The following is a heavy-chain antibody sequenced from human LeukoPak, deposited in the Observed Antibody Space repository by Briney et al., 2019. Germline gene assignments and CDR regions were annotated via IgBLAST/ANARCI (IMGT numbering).Heavy chain of an antibody. V-gene: IGHV4-61*02. CDR2: IYTSGST. J-gene: IGHJ1*01. D-gene: IGHD5/OR15-5a*01. Sequence: SETLSLTCTVSGGSISSNTYYWGWIRQPAGKGLEWIGRIYTSGSTNYNPSLKSRVTISVDTSKNQFSLNLNSVTAADTAVYYCARDNARGGSFSDYLRYFQHWGQGTLVTVSS. CDR3: ARDNARGGSFSDYLRYFQH. CDR1: GGSISSNTYY.